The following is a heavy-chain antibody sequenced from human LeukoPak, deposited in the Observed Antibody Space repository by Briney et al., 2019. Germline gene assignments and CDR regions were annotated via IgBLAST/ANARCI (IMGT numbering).Heavy chain of an antibody. Sequence: PSETLSLTCTVSGGSISSYYWSWIRQPPGKGLEWIGEINHSGSTNYNPSLKSRVTISVDTSKNQFSLKLSSVAAADTAVYYCAGERGYYDFWSGYYDGYYYMDVWGKGTTVTVSS. V-gene: IGHV4-34*01. CDR3: AGERGYYDFWSGYYDGYYYMDV. D-gene: IGHD3-3*01. J-gene: IGHJ6*03. CDR2: INHSGST. CDR1: GGSISSYY.